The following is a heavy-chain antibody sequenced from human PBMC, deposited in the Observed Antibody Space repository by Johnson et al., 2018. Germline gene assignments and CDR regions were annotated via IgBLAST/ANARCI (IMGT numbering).Heavy chain of an antibody. CDR1: GGTFSSYA. J-gene: IGHJ3*02. D-gene: IGHD3-22*01. CDR3: VREVVSRGYYYAFDI. Sequence: QVQLVQSGAEVKKPGSSVKVSCKASGGTFSSYAISWVRQAPGQGLEWMGGIIPIFGTANYAQKFQGRVTITADESTSTAYMGLSSLRSEDTAVNYCVREVVSRGYYYAFDIGGQGTMVTVSS. V-gene: IGHV1-69*12. CDR2: IIPIFGTA.